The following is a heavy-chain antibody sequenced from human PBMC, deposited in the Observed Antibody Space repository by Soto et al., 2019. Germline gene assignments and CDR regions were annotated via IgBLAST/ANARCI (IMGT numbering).Heavy chain of an antibody. CDR3: ARGTYYYRSGSYHTFNY. J-gene: IGHJ4*02. V-gene: IGHV4-30-2*01. Sequence: NPSETLSLTFAVSGVSISSGGWSWSLIRQPRGKGLERTGYIYHTERTNYNPSLKRRVTISVDPSKNQLYLKLSSVTAADTAVYYCARGTYYYRSGSYHTFNYWGQETLVTVSS. D-gene: IGHD3-10*01. CDR1: GVSISSGGWS. CDR2: IYHTERT.